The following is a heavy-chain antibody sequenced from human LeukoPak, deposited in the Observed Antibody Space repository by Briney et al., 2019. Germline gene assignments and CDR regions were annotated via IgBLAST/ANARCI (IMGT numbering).Heavy chain of an antibody. D-gene: IGHD3-10*01. CDR2: IYTSGST. Sequence: PSETLSLTCTVSGASISSGSYYWSWIRQPAGKGLEWIGRIYTSGSTNYSPSLKTRVTISVDRSKNQFSLKLSSVTAADTAVYYCAGAKFGYYYDSGSYYYHYMDVWGKGTTVTISS. V-gene: IGHV4-61*02. J-gene: IGHJ6*03. CDR3: AGAKFGYYYDSGSYYYHYMDV. CDR1: GASISSGSYY.